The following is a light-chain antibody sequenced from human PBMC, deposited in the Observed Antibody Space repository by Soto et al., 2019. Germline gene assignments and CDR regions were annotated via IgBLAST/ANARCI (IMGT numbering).Light chain of an antibody. CDR3: QQYNFYPWT. V-gene: IGKV1-5*03. CDR2: KSS. CDR1: QSMNIW. Sequence: DIQMTQSPSTLSASVGDRVTITCRGSQSMNIWLAWYQQKPGKAPKLLIYKSSSLQTGVSSRFSGSGFGTEFTLTISSLQPDDFATYFCQQYNFYPWTFGQGTKVDIK. J-gene: IGKJ1*01.